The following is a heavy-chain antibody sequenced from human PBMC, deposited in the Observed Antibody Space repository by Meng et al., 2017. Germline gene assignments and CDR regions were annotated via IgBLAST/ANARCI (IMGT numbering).Heavy chain of an antibody. CDR2: IYYSGST. J-gene: IGHJ4*02. V-gene: IGHV4-61*01. CDR1: GGSVSSGSYY. CDR3: ARDWDSSGYYY. D-gene: IGHD3-22*01. Sequence: ESLKISCTVSGGSVSSGSYYWSWIRQPPGKGLEWIGYIYYSGSTNYNPSLKSRVTISVDTSKNQFSLKLSSVTAADTAVYYCARDWDSSGYYYWGQGTLVTVSS.